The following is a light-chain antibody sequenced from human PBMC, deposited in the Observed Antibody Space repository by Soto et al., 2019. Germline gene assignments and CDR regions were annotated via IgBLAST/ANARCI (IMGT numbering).Light chain of an antibody. CDR1: SSDFGTYNL. CDR3: CSHAGSSSWV. J-gene: IGLJ3*02. Sequence: QSALTQPASVSGSPGQSITISCTGKSSDFGTYNLVSWYQQYPGKAPKLISYEGTKRPPGCSDRFSGSESGNTASLTISGLQTEDEADYYCCSHAGSSSWVFGGGTKLTVL. CDR2: EGT. V-gene: IGLV2-23*01.